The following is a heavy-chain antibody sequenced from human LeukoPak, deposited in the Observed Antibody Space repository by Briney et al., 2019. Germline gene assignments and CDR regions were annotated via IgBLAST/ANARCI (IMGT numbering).Heavy chain of an antibody. CDR2: IHYTGTT. V-gene: IGHV4-59*11. J-gene: IGHJ5*02. CDR3: ARAHVFDNWFDP. CDR1: GGSINNHY. Sequence: SSETLSLTCIVSGGSINNHYWTWIRQTPGKGLEWIGDIHYTGTTKYNPSLKSRVTISIDTSKNQFSLKLSSVTAADTAVYYCARAHVFDNWFDPWGQGTLVTVSS. D-gene: IGHD5/OR15-5a*01.